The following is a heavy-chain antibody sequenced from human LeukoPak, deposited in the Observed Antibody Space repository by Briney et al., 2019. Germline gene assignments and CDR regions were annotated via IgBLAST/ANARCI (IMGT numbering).Heavy chain of an antibody. CDR2: ISSSSSYT. CDR1: GFTFSDYY. CDR3: ARVIGGVRYFDWGKGAFGI. V-gene: IGHV3-11*06. D-gene: IGHD3-9*01. J-gene: IGHJ3*02. Sequence: GGSLRLSCAASGFTFSDYYMSWIRQAPGKGLEWVSYISSSSSYTNYADSVKGRFTISRDNAKNSLYLQMNSLRAEDTAVYYCARVIGGVRYFDWGKGAFGIWGQGTMVTVSS.